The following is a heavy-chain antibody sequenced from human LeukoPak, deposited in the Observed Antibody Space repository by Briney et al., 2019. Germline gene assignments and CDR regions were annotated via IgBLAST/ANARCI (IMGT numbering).Heavy chain of an antibody. CDR2: IYGSGTT. D-gene: IGHD3-16*01. V-gene: IGHV4-38-2*02. J-gene: IGHJ4*02. CDR3: ASVGGDSPY. CDR1: GYSISSGHF. Sequence: PSETLSLTCTVSGYSISSGHFWSWIRQPPGKGLEWVGSIYGSGTTYYDPPLRSRVSISADTSKNHFSLELSSVTAADADVYYCASVGGDSPYWGQGTLVTVSS.